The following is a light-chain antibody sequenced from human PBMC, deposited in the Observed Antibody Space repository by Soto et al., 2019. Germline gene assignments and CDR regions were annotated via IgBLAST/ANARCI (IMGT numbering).Light chain of an antibody. V-gene: IGKV1-5*01. Sequence: DIPMTQSPSTLSASVGDRVNITCRASQRITSWLAWYQQKPGKAPNLLIYDASSLETAVPSRFSGSGSGTEFTLTFSSLQPDDFGTYYCQQYFSYPYTFGHGTKLEIK. CDR2: DAS. CDR1: QRITSW. J-gene: IGKJ2*01. CDR3: QQYFSYPYT.